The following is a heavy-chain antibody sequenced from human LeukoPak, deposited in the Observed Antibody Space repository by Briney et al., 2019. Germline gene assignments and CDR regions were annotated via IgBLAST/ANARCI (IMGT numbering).Heavy chain of an antibody. CDR2: IIPIFGTA. CDR1: GGTFSSYA. Sequence: ASVKVSCKASGGTFSSYAISWVRQAPGQGLEWMGGIIPIFGTASYAQKFQGRVTITADESTSTAYMELSSLRSEDTAVYYCARGSLVPAANDYWGQGTLVTVSS. D-gene: IGHD2-2*01. V-gene: IGHV1-69*13. J-gene: IGHJ4*02. CDR3: ARGSLVPAANDY.